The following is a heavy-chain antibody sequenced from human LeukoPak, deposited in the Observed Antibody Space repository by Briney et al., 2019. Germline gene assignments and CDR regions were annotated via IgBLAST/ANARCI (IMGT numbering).Heavy chain of an antibody. CDR2: IYYSGST. Sequence: SETLSLTCTVSGGSISSYYWSWIRQPPGKGLEWIGYIYYSGSTNYNPSLKSRVTISVETSKNQFSLKLSPATAADTAAYFCALDLQKRRAPDYHMDGWGKGNTVTVSS. CDR3: ALDLQKRRAPDYHMDG. D-gene: IGHD4/OR15-4a*01. CDR1: GGSISSYY. J-gene: IGHJ6*03. V-gene: IGHV4-59*01.